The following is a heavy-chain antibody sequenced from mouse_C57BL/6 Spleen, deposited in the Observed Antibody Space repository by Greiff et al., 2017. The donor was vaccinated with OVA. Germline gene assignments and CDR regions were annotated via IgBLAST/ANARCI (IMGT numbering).Heavy chain of an antibody. CDR3: ARKGDYGEEDYAMDY. CDR2: ISSGGSYT. J-gene: IGHJ4*01. V-gene: IGHV5-6*01. Sequence: EVHLVESGGDLVKPGGSLKLSCAASGFTFSSYGMSWVRQTPDKRLEWVATISSGGSYTYYPDSVKGRFTISRDNAKNTLYLQMSSLKSEDTAMYYCARKGDYGEEDYAMDYWGQGTSVTVSS. D-gene: IGHD2-4*01. CDR1: GFTFSSYG.